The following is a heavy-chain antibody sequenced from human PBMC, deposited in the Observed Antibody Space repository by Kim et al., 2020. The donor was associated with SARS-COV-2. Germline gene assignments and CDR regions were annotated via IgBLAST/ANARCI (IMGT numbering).Heavy chain of an antibody. CDR1: GGSVSSGSYY. J-gene: IGHJ5*02. D-gene: IGHD3-10*01. CDR2: IYYSGST. CDR3: ARGGWFGELSPYNWFDP. Sequence: SGTLSLTCTVSGGSVSSGSYYWSWIRQPPGKGLEWIGYIYYSGSTNYNPSLKSRVTISVDTSKNQFSLKLSSVTAADTAVYYCARGGWFGELSPYNWFDPWGQGTLVTVSS. V-gene: IGHV4-61*01.